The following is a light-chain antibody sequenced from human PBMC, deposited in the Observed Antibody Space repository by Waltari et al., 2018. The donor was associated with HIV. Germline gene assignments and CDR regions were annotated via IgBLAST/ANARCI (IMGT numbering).Light chain of an antibody. Sequence: DIQMTQSPSSLSASVGDNVTITCQASQDISKYVNWYQQKPGKAPKLLICDTSNLETGVPSRFSGGGSVTNFTFTISSLQSEDLATYFCQQYDTLPLTFGGGTKVEIK. V-gene: IGKV1-33*01. CDR2: DTS. J-gene: IGKJ4*01. CDR1: QDISKY. CDR3: QQYDTLPLT.